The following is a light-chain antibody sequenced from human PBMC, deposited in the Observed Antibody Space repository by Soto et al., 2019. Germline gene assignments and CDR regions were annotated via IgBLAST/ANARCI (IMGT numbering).Light chain of an antibody. J-gene: IGKJ5*01. V-gene: IGKV1-12*01. CDR2: GAS. CDR1: QGISSS. Sequence: DLQMTQSPSSVSASVGDRVTITCRASQGISSSLAWYQQRPGTAPKLLIYGASSLQSGVPSRFSCSGSGTDFTLTISSLQPEDFATYYCQQGSSFPPTFGQGTRLDIK. CDR3: QQGSSFPPT.